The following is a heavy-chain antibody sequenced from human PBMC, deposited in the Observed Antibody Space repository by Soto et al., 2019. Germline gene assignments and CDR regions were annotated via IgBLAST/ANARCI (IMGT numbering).Heavy chain of an antibody. V-gene: IGHV4-4*02. D-gene: IGHD3-22*01. J-gene: IGHJ4*02. Sequence: SETLSLTCVVSGAPISSSGWWSLVRHTPGKRLEWIGNIYYTGSTNYNPSLKSRVTISVDTSNNQFSLKLSSVTAADTAVYYCARRGYYYDSSGYPSVWYWGQGTLVTVSS. CDR2: IYYTGST. CDR1: GAPISSSGW. CDR3: ARRGYYYDSSGYPSVWY.